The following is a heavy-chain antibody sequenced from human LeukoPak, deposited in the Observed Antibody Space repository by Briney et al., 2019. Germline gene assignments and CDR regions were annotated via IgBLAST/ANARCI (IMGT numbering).Heavy chain of an antibody. CDR1: GFTFSGSA. J-gene: IGHJ4*02. CDR3: TGYCSSTSCPTTFEY. Sequence: GGSLRLSCAASGFTFSGSAMHWVRQASGKGLEWVGRIRSKANSYATAYAASVKGRFTISRDDSKNTAYLQMNSLKTENTTVYYCTGYCSSTSCPTTFEYCGQRTLVTVSS. D-gene: IGHD2-2*01. CDR2: IRSKANSYAT. V-gene: IGHV3-73*01.